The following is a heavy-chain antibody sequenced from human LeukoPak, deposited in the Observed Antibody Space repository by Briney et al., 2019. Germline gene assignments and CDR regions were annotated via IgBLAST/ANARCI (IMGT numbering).Heavy chain of an antibody. D-gene: IGHD3-10*01. J-gene: IGHJ4*02. CDR3: ARVTGFGVYFDY. CDR2: IIPIFGTA. V-gene: IGHV1-69*13. CDR1: GGTFSSYA. Sequence: GASVKVSCKASGGTFSSYAISWVRQAPGQGLEWMGGIIPIFGTANYAQKFQGRVTITADESTSTAYMELSRLRCEDTAVYYCARVTGFGVYFDYWGQGTLVTVSS.